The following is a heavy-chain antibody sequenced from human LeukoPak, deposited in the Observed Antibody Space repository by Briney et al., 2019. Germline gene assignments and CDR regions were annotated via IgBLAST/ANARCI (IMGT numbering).Heavy chain of an antibody. J-gene: IGHJ4*02. CDR2: INEDGSTT. V-gene: IGHV3-74*01. Sequence: GGSLRLSCAASGFIFSSNWMHWVRHAPGKGLVWVSRINEDGSTTNHADSVKGRFTISRDNAKNTLYMQMNSLRAEDTAVYYCVRDLGGRSGHWGQGTLVTVSS. D-gene: IGHD1-26*01. CDR1: GFIFSSNW. CDR3: VRDLGGRSGH.